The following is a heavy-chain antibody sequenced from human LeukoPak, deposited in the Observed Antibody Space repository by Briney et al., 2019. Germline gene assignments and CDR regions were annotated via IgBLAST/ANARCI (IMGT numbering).Heavy chain of an antibody. CDR2: MNPNSGNT. V-gene: IGHV1-8*01. CDR1: GYTFTSYD. J-gene: IGHJ4*02. CDR3: ARGKMYYYGSGSDRFDY. D-gene: IGHD3-10*01. Sequence: ASVKVSCKASGYTFTSYDINWVRQATGQGLEWMGWMNPNSGNTGYAQKFQGRVTMTRNTSISTAYMELSSLRSEDTAVYCCARGKMYYYGSGSDRFDYWGQGTLVTVSS.